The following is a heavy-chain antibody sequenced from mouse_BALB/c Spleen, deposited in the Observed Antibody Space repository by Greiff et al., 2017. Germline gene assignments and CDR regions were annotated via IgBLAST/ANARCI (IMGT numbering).Heavy chain of an antibody. CDR3: TRSRYRYGFAY. Sequence: QVQLQQPGAELVRPGASVKLSCKASGYTFTSYWINWVKQRPGQGLEWIGNIYPSDSYTNYNQKFKDKATLTVDKSSSTAYMQLSSPTSEDSAVYYCTRSRYRYGFAYWGQGTLVTVSA. V-gene: IGHV1-69*02. J-gene: IGHJ3*01. D-gene: IGHD2-14*01. CDR2: IYPSDSYT. CDR1: GYTFTSYW.